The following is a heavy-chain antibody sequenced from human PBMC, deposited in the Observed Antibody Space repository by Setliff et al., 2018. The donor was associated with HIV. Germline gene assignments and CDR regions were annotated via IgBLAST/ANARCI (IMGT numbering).Heavy chain of an antibody. V-gene: IGHV3-33*01. CDR2: IWYDGSNK. J-gene: IGHJ6*03. Sequence: GGSLRLSCAASGFTFSSYGMHWVRQAPGKGLEWVAVIWYDGSNKYYADSVKGRLTISRDNSKNTLYLQMNSLRAEDKAVYYCARDPGVPAAIAYYYYYYMDVWGKGTTVTVSS. CDR3: ARDPGVPAAIAYYYYYYMDV. D-gene: IGHD2-2*01. CDR1: GFTFSSYG.